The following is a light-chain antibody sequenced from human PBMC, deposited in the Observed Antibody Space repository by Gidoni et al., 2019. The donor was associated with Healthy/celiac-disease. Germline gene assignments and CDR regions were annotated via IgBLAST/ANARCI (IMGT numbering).Light chain of an antibody. J-gene: IGKJ5*01. Sequence: IVMTHSPATLSVSPGERATLSCRASQSVSSNLAWYQQKPGQAPRLLIYGASARATGIPARFSGSGSGTEFTLTISSLQSEDFAVYYCQQYNNWPPAITFGQGTRLEIK. V-gene: IGKV3-15*01. CDR1: QSVSSN. CDR2: GAS. CDR3: QQYNNWPPAIT.